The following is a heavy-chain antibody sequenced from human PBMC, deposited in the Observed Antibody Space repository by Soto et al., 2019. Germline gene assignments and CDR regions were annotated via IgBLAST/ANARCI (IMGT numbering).Heavy chain of an antibody. J-gene: IGHJ4*02. CDR2: INPSGGST. CDR1: GYTFTSCY. D-gene: IGHD6-19*01. CDR3: ARXYEIAVAGTRSVLYFDY. V-gene: IGHV1-46*01. Sequence: ASVKVSCKASGYTFTSCYMHWVRQAPGQGLEWMGIINPSGGSTSYAQKFQGRVTMTRDTSTSTVYMELSSLRSEDTAVYYCARXYEIAVAGTRSVLYFDYWGQGTLVTVSS.